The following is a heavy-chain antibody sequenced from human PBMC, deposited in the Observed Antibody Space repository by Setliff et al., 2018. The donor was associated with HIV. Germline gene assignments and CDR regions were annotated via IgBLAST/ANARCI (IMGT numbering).Heavy chain of an antibody. J-gene: IGHJ4*02. D-gene: IGHD1-1*01. V-gene: IGHV3-7*01. Sequence: GGSLRLSCIASAFSFNNYYMTWVRQAPGKGLEWVANINSDGTEKNYADSVRGRFTISRDNSKNSVYLQMNGLRVEDTAVYYCARLRNNDYWGQGTPVTVSS. CDR2: INSDGTEK. CDR1: AFSFNNYY. CDR3: ARLRNNDY.